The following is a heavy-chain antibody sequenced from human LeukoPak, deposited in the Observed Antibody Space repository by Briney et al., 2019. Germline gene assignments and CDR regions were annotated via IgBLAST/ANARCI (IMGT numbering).Heavy chain of an antibody. CDR2: ISSSSSTI. Sequence: PGGSLRHSCAASGFTFSSYSMNWVRQAPGKGLEGVSYISSSSSTIYYADSVKGRFTISRDNAKNSLYLQMNSLRAEDTAVYYCARLKGRDSSGPEVYWGQGTLVTVSS. D-gene: IGHD3-22*01. CDR3: ARLKGRDSSGPEVY. J-gene: IGHJ4*02. CDR1: GFTFSSYS. V-gene: IGHV3-48*01.